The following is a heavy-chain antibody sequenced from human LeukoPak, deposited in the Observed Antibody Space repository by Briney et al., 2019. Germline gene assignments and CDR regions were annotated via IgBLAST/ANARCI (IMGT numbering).Heavy chain of an antibody. J-gene: IGHJ4*02. CDR2: IFSRSESI. Sequence: GGSLRLSCAASGFTFGAYTINWVRQAPGKGLEWVSCIFSRSESILYADSVKGRFTISRDNAKNSLYLQMNSLRAEDTAVYYCAKDSSGWYQIPDYWGQGTLVTVSS. D-gene: IGHD6-19*01. CDR3: AKDSSGWYQIPDY. V-gene: IGHV3-21*01. CDR1: GFTFGAYT.